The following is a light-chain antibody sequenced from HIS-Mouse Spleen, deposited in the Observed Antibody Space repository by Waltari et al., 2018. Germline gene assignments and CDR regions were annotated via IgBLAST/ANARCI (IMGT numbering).Light chain of an antibody. CDR3: YSAADNNVV. Sequence: SYELTQPSSVSVSPGQTARITCPGDVLAKKYARWFQQKPGQAPVLVISKDSERPSGIPERFSGSSSGTTVTLTISGAQVEDEADYYCYSAADNNVVFGGGTKLIVL. J-gene: IGLJ2*01. CDR1: VLAKKY. V-gene: IGLV3-27*01. CDR2: KDS.